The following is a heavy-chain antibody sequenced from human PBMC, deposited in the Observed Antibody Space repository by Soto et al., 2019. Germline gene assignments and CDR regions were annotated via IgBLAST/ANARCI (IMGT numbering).Heavy chain of an antibody. Sequence: ASVKVSCKASGYTFTGYYMHWVRQAPGQGLEWMGWINPNSGGTNYAQKFQGWVTMTRDTSISTAYMELSRLRSDDTAVYYCARDGGITYCYDSSGYYLDYWGQGTLVAVSS. CDR1: GYTFTGYY. J-gene: IGHJ4*02. CDR3: ARDGGITYCYDSSGYYLDY. CDR2: INPNSGGT. D-gene: IGHD3-22*01. V-gene: IGHV1-2*04.